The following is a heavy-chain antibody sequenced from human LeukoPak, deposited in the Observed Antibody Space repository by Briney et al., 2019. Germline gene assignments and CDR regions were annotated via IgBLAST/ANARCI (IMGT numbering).Heavy chain of an antibody. CDR1: GGTFSSYA. Sequence: SVKVSCKASGGTFSSYAISWVRQAPGQGLEWMGGIIPIFGTANYAQKFQGRVTITADESTSTAYMELSRLRSDDTAVYYCARWAPPNYYFDYWGQGTLVTVSS. CDR3: ARWAPPNYYFDY. CDR2: IIPIFGTA. J-gene: IGHJ4*02. V-gene: IGHV1-69*13.